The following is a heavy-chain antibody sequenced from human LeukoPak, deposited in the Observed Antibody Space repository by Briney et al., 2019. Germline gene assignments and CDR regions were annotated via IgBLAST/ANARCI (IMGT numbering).Heavy chain of an antibody. J-gene: IGHJ4*02. V-gene: IGHV3-7*05. CDR3: ARLIRPYFDY. CDR2: IKQDGSEK. CDR1: GFTFSTYL. Sequence: PGGSLRLSCVASGFTFSTYLMSWVRQAPGKGLEWVASIKQDGSEKYYVDSVKGRFTISRDNAKNSLYLQMNSLRAEDTAVYYCARLIRPYFDYWGQGTLVTVSS.